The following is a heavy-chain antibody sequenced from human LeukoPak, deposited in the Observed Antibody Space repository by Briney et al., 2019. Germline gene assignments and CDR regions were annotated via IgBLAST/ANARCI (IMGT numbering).Heavy chain of an antibody. CDR1: GGFISSSSYY. D-gene: IGHD6-13*01. Sequence: SETLSLTCTVSGGFISSSSYYWGWIRQPPGKGLEWIGSIYYSGSTYYNPSLKSRVTISVDTSKNQFSLKLSSVTAADTAVYYCARDCLGAAAGGYWGQGTLVTVSS. J-gene: IGHJ4*02. CDR3: ARDCLGAAAGGY. V-gene: IGHV4-39*07. CDR2: IYYSGST.